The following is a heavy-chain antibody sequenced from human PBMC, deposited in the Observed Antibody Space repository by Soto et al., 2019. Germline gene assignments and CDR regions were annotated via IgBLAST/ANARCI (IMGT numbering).Heavy chain of an antibody. CDR2: MNPNSGNT. Sequence: GASVKVSCKASGYTFTSYDINWVRQATGQGLEWMGWMNPNSGNTGYAQKFQGRVTMTRNTSISTAYMELSSLRSEGTAVYYCAIVFGRPRGGYDTNIDYWGQGTLVTVSS. J-gene: IGHJ4*02. CDR3: AIVFGRPRGGYDTNIDY. V-gene: IGHV1-8*01. CDR1: GYTFTSYD. D-gene: IGHD5-12*01.